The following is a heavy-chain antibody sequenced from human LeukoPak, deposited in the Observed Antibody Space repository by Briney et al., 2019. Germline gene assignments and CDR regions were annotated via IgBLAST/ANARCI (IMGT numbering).Heavy chain of an antibody. CDR2: MNPNSGNT. V-gene: IGHV1-8*01. CDR3: ARGVVTIFGVAPNYFDY. J-gene: IGHJ4*02. D-gene: IGHD3-3*01. CDR1: GYTFTSYD. Sequence: ASVKVSCKASGYTFTSYDINWVRQATGQGLEWMGWMNPNSGNTGYAQKFQGRVTMTRNTSISTAYMELSSLRSEDTAVYYCARGVVTIFGVAPNYFDYWGQGTLVTVSS.